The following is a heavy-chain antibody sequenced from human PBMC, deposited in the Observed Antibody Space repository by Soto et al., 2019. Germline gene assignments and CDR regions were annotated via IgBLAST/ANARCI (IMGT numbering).Heavy chain of an antibody. Sequence: GSLRLSCTASGFTFGDYAMSWVRQAPGKGLDWVGFIRSKAYGGTTEYAASVKGRFTISRDDSKSIAYLQMNSLKTEDTAVYYCTRDRSYDFWSGYYRAPFMDVWGQGTTVTVSS. D-gene: IGHD3-3*01. CDR3: TRDRSYDFWSGYYRAPFMDV. CDR2: IRSKAYGGTT. V-gene: IGHV3-49*04. J-gene: IGHJ6*02. CDR1: GFTFGDYA.